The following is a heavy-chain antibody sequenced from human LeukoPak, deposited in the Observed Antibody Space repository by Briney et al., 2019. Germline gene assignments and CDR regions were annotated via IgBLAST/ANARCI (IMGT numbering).Heavy chain of an antibody. CDR1: GFTFSSYS. Sequence: GGSLRLSCAASGFTFSSYSMNWARQAPGEGLEWVTSISSSSSYIYYADSVKGRFTISRDNAKNSLYLQMNSLRAEDTAVYYCAKDSSALIVGAETWGQGTLVTVSS. CDR2: ISSSSSYI. J-gene: IGHJ5*02. D-gene: IGHD1-26*01. CDR3: AKDSSALIVGAET. V-gene: IGHV3-21*04.